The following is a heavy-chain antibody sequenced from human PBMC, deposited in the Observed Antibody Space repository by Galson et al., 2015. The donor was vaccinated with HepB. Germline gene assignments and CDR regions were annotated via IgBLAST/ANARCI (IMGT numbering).Heavy chain of an antibody. CDR2: IYYSGST. D-gene: IGHD3-22*01. CDR1: GGSISSSSYY. V-gene: IGHV4-39*07. J-gene: IGHJ3*02. CDR3: AREPMIVVVSDAFDI. Sequence: ETLSLTCTVSGGSISSSSYYWGWIRQPPGKGLEWIGSIYYSGSTYYNPSLKSRVTISVDTSKNQFSLKLSSVTAADTAVYYCAREPMIVVVSDAFDIWGQGTMVTVSS.